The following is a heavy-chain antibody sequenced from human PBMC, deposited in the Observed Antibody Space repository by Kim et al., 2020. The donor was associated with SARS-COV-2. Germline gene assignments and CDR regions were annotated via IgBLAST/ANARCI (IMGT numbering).Heavy chain of an antibody. CDR3: ARIRVDTAMVMRGLDFYYGMDV. CDR2: IDWDDDK. J-gene: IGHJ6*02. Sequence: SGPTLVNPTQTLTLTCTFSGFSLSTSGMCVSWIRQPPGKALEWLALIDWDDDKYYSTSLKTRLTISKDTSKNQVVLTMTNMDPVDTATYYCARIRVDTAMVMRGLDFYYGMDVWGQGTTVTVSS. D-gene: IGHD5-18*01. CDR1: GFSLSTSGMC. V-gene: IGHV2-70*01.